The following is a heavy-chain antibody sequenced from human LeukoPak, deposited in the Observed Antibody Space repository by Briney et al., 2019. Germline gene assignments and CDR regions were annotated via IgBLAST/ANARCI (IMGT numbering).Heavy chain of an antibody. CDR1: AFTFSSYG. D-gene: IGHD5-24*01. J-gene: IGHJ4*02. CDR3: AAQTDGYNTHYFDY. CDR2: IRYDGSNK. Sequence: PGGSLRLSCAASAFTFSSYGMHWVRQAPGKGLEWVAFIRYDGSNKYYADSVKGRFTISRDNSKNTLYLQMNSLRAEDTAVYYCAAQTDGYNTHYFDYWGQGTLVTVSS. V-gene: IGHV3-30*02.